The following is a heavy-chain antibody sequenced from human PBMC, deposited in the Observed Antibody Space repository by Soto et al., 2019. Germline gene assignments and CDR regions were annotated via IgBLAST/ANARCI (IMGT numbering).Heavy chain of an antibody. CDR1: GFTFSNAW. CDR3: TTMDYYDSSGYGSDGMDV. J-gene: IGHJ6*02. D-gene: IGHD3-22*01. CDR2: IKSKTDGGTT. Sequence: LILSCAASGFTFSNAWSSWVRHAPGKGLEWVGRIKSKTDGGTTDYAAPVKGGFTISRDDSRNTLYLQMNSLKTEDTAVYYCTTMDYYDSSGYGSDGMDVWGQGTTVTVSS. V-gene: IGHV3-15*01.